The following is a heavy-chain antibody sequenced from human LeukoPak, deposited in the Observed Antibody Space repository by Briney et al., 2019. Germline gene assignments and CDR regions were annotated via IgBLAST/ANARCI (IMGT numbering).Heavy chain of an antibody. J-gene: IGHJ4*02. CDR2: ISSCSSII. D-gene: IGHD2-15*01. CDR1: GLPFSTYS. Sequence: GGPLRLLCALSGLPFSTYSMHWVRQPPGRGREGVSYISSCSSIIYYTDSVKGRFTISRDNAKTSLYLQMNSLEAEDTAVYYCARDGGGGYCSGGSCRPLDYWGQGTLVTVSS. CDR3: ARDGGGGYCSGGSCRPLDY. V-gene: IGHV3-48*01.